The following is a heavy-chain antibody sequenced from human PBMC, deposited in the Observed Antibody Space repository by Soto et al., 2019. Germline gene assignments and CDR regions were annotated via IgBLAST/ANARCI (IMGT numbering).Heavy chain of an antibody. Sequence: QVQLVQSGAEVKKPGASVKVSCKASGYTFTSYAMHWVRQAPGQRLEWMGWINAGDGNTKYSQKFQGRVTITRDTSGSTACMDLSSLRSEDTAVYYCARDAMTTEFDYWGQGTLVTVSS. D-gene: IGHD4-4*01. V-gene: IGHV1-3*01. J-gene: IGHJ4*02. CDR1: GYTFTSYA. CDR3: ARDAMTTEFDY. CDR2: INAGDGNT.